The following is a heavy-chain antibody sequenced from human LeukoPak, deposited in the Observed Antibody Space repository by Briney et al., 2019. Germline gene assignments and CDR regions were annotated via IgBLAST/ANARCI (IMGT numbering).Heavy chain of an antibody. Sequence: SETLSLTCIVSGYSISSGYYWGWIRQPPGKGLEWIGSITHSGIPYYSPSLRSRVTISLDASKNQFSLKLTSVTAADTAVYYCARGATGYSSGRRLDPWAREPWSPSPQ. J-gene: IGHJ5*02. CDR3: ARGATGYSSGRRLDP. CDR1: GYSISSGYY. V-gene: IGHV4-38-2*02. CDR2: ITHSGIP. D-gene: IGHD6-19*01.